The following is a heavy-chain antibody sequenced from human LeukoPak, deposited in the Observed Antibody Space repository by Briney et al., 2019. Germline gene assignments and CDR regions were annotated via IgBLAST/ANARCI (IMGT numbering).Heavy chain of an antibody. Sequence: GGSLRLSCAASGFTFSSYAMSWVRQAPGKGLEWVANIKQDGSEKYYVDSVKGRFTISRDNAKNSLYLQMNSLRAEDTAVYYCARRGVDIVVVPAAIGYYYYMDVWGKGTTVTVSS. CDR3: ARRGVDIVVVPAAIGYYYYMDV. CDR2: IKQDGSEK. J-gene: IGHJ6*03. V-gene: IGHV3-7*01. D-gene: IGHD2-2*02. CDR1: GFTFSSYA.